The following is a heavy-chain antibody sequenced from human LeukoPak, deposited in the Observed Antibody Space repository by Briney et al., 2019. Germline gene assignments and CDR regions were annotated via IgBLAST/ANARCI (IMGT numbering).Heavy chain of an antibody. CDR2: IYYSGST. Sequence: SETLSLTCTVSGGSISSYYWSWIRQPPGKGLEWIGYIYYSGSTNYNPSLKSRVTISVDTSKNQFSLKLSSMTAADTAVYYCARGGRKYYYDSSGYYLDYWGQGTLVTVSS. V-gene: IGHV4-59*01. CDR1: GGSISSYY. CDR3: ARGGRKYYYDSSGYYLDY. J-gene: IGHJ4*02. D-gene: IGHD3-22*01.